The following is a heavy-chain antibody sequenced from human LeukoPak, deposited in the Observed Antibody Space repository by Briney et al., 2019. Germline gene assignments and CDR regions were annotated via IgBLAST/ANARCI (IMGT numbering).Heavy chain of an antibody. Sequence: LGESLKISCKGSGYSFTSYWIGWMRQMPGKGLEWMGIIYPGDSDTRCSPSSQGQVTISADKSISTAYLQWSSLQASDTAMYYCGMSGDRVPLQDDVFDVWGQGTMVTVST. CDR2: IYPGDSDT. CDR3: GMSGDRVPLQDDVFDV. D-gene: IGHD1-26*01. CDR1: GYSFTSYW. J-gene: IGHJ3*01. V-gene: IGHV5-51*01.